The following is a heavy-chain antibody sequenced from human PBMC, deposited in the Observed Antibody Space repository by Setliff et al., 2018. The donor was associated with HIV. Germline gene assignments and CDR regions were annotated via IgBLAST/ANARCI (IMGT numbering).Heavy chain of an antibody. Sequence: GGSLRLSCAASEFTFSSYAMHWVRQAAGKGLEWVAVIWYDGSIEYYIDSVKGRFTISRDNSKSTLCLQMTNPRAEDTALYFCAKGAGPTTLAEPFDSWGQGTLVTVSS. CDR1: EFTFSSYA. D-gene: IGHD1-26*01. J-gene: IGHJ4*02. V-gene: IGHV3-33*08. CDR3: AKGAGPTTLAEPFDS. CDR2: IWYDGSIE.